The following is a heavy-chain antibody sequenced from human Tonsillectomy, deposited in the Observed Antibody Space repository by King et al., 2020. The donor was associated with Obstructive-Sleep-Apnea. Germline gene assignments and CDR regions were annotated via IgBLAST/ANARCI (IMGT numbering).Heavy chain of an antibody. V-gene: IGHV3-74*01. D-gene: IGHD3-10*01. Sequence: VQLVESGGGLVQPGGSLRLSCAASGLTLSNYWMHWVRQGPGKGLVWVSRMNSDGRISSYAVSVKGRFTISRDNARNTLYLQLNSLRAEDTAVYYCARGGYYASRGFDYWGQGTLVTVSS. J-gene: IGHJ4*02. CDR3: ARGGYYASRGFDY. CDR2: MNSDGRIS. CDR1: GLTLSNYW.